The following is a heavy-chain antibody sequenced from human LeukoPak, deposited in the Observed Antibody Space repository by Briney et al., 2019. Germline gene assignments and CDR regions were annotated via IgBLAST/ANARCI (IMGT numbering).Heavy chain of an antibody. J-gene: IGHJ3*02. CDR1: GYSISSGYY. CDR3: ARDRDAFDI. V-gene: IGHV4-38-2*02. CDR2: IYHSGST. Sequence: SETLSLTCTVSGYSISSGYYWGWIRQPPGKGLEWIGSIYHSGSTYYNPSLKSRVTISVDTSKNQFSLKLSSVTAVDTAVYYCARDRDAFDIWGQGTMVTVSS.